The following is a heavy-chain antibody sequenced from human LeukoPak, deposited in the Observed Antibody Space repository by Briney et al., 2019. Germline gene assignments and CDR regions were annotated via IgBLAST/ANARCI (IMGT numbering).Heavy chain of an antibody. V-gene: IGHV4-34*01. Sequence: MTSETLSLTCAVYGGSFSGYYWNWIRQPPGKGLEWIGEINHSGSTNYNPSLKSRVTISVDTSKNQFSLKLSSVTAADTAVYYCARRSIAARWGYYYYYMDVWGKGTTVTVSS. CDR1: GGSFSGYY. D-gene: IGHD6-6*01. CDR2: INHSGST. J-gene: IGHJ6*03. CDR3: ARRSIAARWGYYYYYMDV.